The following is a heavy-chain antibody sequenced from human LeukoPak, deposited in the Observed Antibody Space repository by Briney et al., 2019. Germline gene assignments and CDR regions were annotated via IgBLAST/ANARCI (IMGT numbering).Heavy chain of an antibody. V-gene: IGHV3-48*03. CDR3: ARESGSSYYFDY. J-gene: IGHJ4*02. CDR2: ISSSGSTI. CDR1: GFTFSSYE. D-gene: IGHD1-26*01. Sequence: GGSLTLSCAASGFTFSSYEMNWVRQAPGKGLEWVSYISSSGSTIYYAHFVKGRFTISRDNAKNSLYLQMNSLRAEDTAVYYCARESGSSYYFDYWGQGTLDTVSS.